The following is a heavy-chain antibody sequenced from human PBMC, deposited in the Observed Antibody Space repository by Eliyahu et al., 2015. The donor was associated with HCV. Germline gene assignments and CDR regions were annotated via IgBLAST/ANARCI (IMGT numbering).Heavy chain of an antibody. CDR2: IYYSGST. CDR1: GGSISSSTYY. CDR3: ARYSSGWYLRGDFHH. D-gene: IGHD6-19*01. J-gene: IGHJ1*01. Sequence: QLQLQESGPGLVKPSETLSLTCXVXGGSISSSTYYWGWIRQPPGKGLEWIGSIYYSGSTYYNPSLKSRVTISVDTSKNQFSLKLSSVTAADTAVYYCARYSSGWYLRGDFHHWGQGTLVTVSS. V-gene: IGHV4-39*01.